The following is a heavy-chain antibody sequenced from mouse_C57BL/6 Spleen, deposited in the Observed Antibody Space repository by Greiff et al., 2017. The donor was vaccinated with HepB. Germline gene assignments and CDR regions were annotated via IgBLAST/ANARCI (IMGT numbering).Heavy chain of an antibody. CDR3: ARLGHYYGSSQYYFDY. CDR2: IYPRSGNT. J-gene: IGHJ2*01. D-gene: IGHD1-1*01. CDR1: GYTFTSYG. V-gene: IGHV1-81*01. Sequence: QVQLKESGAELARPGASVKLSCKASGYTFTSYGISWVKQRTGQGLEWIGEIYPRSGNTYYNEKFKGKATLTADKSSSTAYMELRSLTSEDSAVYFCARLGHYYGSSQYYFDYWGQGTTLTVSS.